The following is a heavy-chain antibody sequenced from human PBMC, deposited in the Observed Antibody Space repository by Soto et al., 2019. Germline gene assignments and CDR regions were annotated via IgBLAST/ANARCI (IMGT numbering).Heavy chain of an antibody. J-gene: IGHJ6*02. CDR1: GGTFSSYA. D-gene: IGHD3-10*01. CDR3: ARDRAYGSGTRYGMDV. V-gene: IGHV1-69*13. CDR2: IIPIFGTA. Sequence: SVKVSCKASGGTFSSYAISWVRQAPGQGLEWMGGIIPIFGTANYAQKFQDRVTITADESTSTAYMELSSLRSEDTAVYYCARDRAYGSGTRYGMDVWGQGTTVTVSS.